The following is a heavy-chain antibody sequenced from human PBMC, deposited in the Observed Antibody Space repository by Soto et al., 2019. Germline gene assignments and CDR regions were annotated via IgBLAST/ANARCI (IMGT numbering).Heavy chain of an antibody. J-gene: IGHJ4*01. CDR2: INPNTGGT. CDR3: ARSLSTIGARLDY. Sequence: GASVKVFCKASGYIFTDYYLHWVRQAPGQGLEYMGWINPNTGGTKYSQRFQGRVTMTGGTLLLNWLTSDDTAVYYCARSLSTIGARLDYWGQGTLVTVSS. V-gene: IGHV1-2*02. D-gene: IGHD6-6*01. CDR1: GYIFTDYY.